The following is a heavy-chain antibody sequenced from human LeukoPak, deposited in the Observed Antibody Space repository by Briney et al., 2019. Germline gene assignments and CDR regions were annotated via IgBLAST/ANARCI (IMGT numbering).Heavy chain of an antibody. Sequence: GGSLRLSCAASGFTFSSYAMSWVRQAPGKGLEWVSAISGSGGSTYYADSVKGRSTISRDNSKNTLFLQMNSLRVEDTAVYYCTKDWSAAYWGQGTLVTVSS. CDR2: ISGSGGST. CDR1: GFTFSSYA. J-gene: IGHJ4*02. CDR3: TKDWSAAY. V-gene: IGHV3-23*01. D-gene: IGHD2-15*01.